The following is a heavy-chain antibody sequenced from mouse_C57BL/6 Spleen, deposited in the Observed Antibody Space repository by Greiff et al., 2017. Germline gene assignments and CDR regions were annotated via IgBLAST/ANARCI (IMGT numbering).Heavy chain of an antibody. Sequence: QVQLQQSDAELVKPGASVKISCKVSGYTFTDHTIHWMQQRPEQGLEWIGYISPRDGSTKYNEKFKGKATLTADKSSSTAYMQLNSLTSEDSAVDCCARRMMYYGSSYDDWGKGTTRTVSS. V-gene: IGHV1-78*01. J-gene: IGHJ2*01. CDR2: ISPRDGST. D-gene: IGHD1-1*01. CDR1: GYTFTDHT. CDR3: ARRMMYYGSSYDD.